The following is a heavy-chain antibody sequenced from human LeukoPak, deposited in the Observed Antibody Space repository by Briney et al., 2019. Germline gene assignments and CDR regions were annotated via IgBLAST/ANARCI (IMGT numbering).Heavy chain of an antibody. CDR1: GGSFSGYY. CDR2: INHSGST. CDR3: ARVGITIFGVVDFDY. D-gene: IGHD3-3*01. V-gene: IGHV4-34*01. J-gene: IGHJ4*02. Sequence: SEALSLTCAVYGGSFSGYYWSWIRRPPGKGLEWIGEINHSGSTNYNPSLKSRVTISVDTSKNQFSLKLSSVTAADTAVYYCARVGITIFGVVDFDYWGQGTLVTVSS.